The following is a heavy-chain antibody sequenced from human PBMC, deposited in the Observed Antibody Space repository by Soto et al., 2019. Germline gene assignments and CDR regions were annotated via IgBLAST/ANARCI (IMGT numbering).Heavy chain of an antibody. V-gene: IGHV1-18*04. CDR2: ISAYNGNT. CDR3: AIQWNIVVVPAAPIFYYYYGMDV. D-gene: IGHD2-2*01. Sequence: ASVKVSCKASGYTFTSYGISWVRQAPGQGLEWMVWISAYNGNTNYAQKLQGRVTMTTDTSTSTAYMELRSLRSDDTAVYYCAIQWNIVVVPAAPIFYYYYGMDVWGQGTTVTVSS. CDR1: GYTFTSYG. J-gene: IGHJ6*02.